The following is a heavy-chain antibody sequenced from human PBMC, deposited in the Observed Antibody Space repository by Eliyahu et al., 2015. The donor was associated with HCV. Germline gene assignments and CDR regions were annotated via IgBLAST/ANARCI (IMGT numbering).Heavy chain of an antibody. D-gene: IGHD3-3*01. Sequence: QVQLQQWGAGLLRPSETLTLTCXVHGGSFSGYYWTWVRQPPGKGLEWIGEVNHSGSTNYNPSLESRVTISGDTSKNQFYLKVSSVSAADTAIYYCARGLLNDDFWSPGEYFDPWGQGTLVTVS. CDR1: GGSFSGYY. V-gene: IGHV4-34*02. J-gene: IGHJ5*02. CDR2: VNHSGST. CDR3: ARGLLNDDFWSPGEYFDP.